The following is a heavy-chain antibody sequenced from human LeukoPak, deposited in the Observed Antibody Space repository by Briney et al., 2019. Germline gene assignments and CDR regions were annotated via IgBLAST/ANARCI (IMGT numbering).Heavy chain of an antibody. CDR1: EGTFSSYA. D-gene: IGHD2-15*01. CDR2: IIPIFGTA. Sequence: GASVKVSCKASEGTFSSYAISWVRQAPGQGLEWMGRIIPIFGTANYAQKFQGRVTITTDESTSTAYMELSSLRSEDAAVYYCARERVDPGDIVVVVAATRAFDIWGQGTMVTVSS. CDR3: ARERVDPGDIVVVVAATRAFDI. J-gene: IGHJ3*02. V-gene: IGHV1-69*05.